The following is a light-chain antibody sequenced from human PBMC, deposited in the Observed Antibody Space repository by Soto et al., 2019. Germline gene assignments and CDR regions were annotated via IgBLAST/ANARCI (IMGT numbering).Light chain of an antibody. CDR1: QTADKW. CDR2: DAS. J-gene: IGKJ2*01. V-gene: IGKV1-5*01. CDR3: QQYNDYPYT. Sequence: DIQVTQSRSTLSASVGDRVITACRASQTADKWVAWYQQKPGKAPNVLIYDASRLESGVPSRFSGSGSGTLFTLTISNLQPDDFATYYCQQYNDYPYTFGQGTKVEI.